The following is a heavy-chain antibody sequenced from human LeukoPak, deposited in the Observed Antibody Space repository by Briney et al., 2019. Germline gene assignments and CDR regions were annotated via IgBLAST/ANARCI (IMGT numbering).Heavy chain of an antibody. CDR2: INWNGGST. J-gene: IGHJ6*02. CDR1: GFTFDEYG. D-gene: IGHD2-2*01. CDR3: ARRQYCSSTSCYVGKNYYGMDV. Sequence: GGSLRLSCAASGFTFDEYGMSWVRQAPGKGLEWVSGINWNGGSTGYADSVKGRFTISRDNAKNSLYLQMNSLRAEDTALYHCARRQYCSSTSCYVGKNYYGMDVWGQGTTVTVSS. V-gene: IGHV3-20*01.